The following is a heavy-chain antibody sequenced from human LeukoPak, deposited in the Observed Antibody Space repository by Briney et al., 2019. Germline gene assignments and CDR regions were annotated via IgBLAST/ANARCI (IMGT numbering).Heavy chain of an antibody. Sequence: PGGSLRLSCVASGFTFDDYAMHWVRQAPGKGLEWVSGISSNSGGIDYADSVKGRFTISRDNAKNSLYLKMNSLRPEDTAFYYCAKDVQMTSNAYYNYFDYWGQGTLVTVSS. CDR3: AKDVQMTSNAYYNYFDY. CDR1: GFTFDDYA. J-gene: IGHJ4*02. D-gene: IGHD3-22*01. V-gene: IGHV3-9*01. CDR2: ISSNSGGI.